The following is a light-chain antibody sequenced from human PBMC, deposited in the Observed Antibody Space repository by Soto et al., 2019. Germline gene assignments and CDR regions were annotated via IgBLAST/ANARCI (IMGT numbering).Light chain of an antibody. J-gene: IGKJ5*01. Sequence: ELVMTQSPATLSVSPGERATLSCRASQSVSNNYLAWYQQKAGQAPRPLIYAASSRATGIPDRFSGSGSGTDFTLTISRLEPEDFAVYYCQQRSNWLLTFGQGTRLEIK. CDR3: QQRSNWLLT. CDR1: QSVSNNY. CDR2: AAS. V-gene: IGKV3D-20*02.